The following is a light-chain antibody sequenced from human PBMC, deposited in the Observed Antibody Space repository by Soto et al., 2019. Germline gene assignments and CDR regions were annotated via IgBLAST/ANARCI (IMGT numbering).Light chain of an antibody. CDR1: SSNIGSNT. CDR2: SHT. J-gene: IGLJ1*01. V-gene: IGLV1-44*01. CDR3: APWDDSLDGYV. Sequence: QSVLTQPPSASGTPGQRVTLSCSGSSSNIGSNTVNWYQQLPGTAPKLLIYSHTQRPSGVTDRFSGSKSGTSASLAISGLQSEDEADYYCAPWDDSLDGYVFGTGTKLTVL.